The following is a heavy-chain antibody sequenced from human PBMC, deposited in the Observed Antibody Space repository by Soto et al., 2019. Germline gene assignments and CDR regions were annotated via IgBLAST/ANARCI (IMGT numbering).Heavy chain of an antibody. CDR3: ARSEEDSDYYYYGMDV. D-gene: IGHD2-15*01. V-gene: IGHV6-1*01. CDR2: TYYRSRWYS. J-gene: IGHJ6*02. CDR1: GDTGSSNSVA. Sequence: SQTLSLTGVGCGDTGSSNSVACNWVRQSPSRGLEWLGRTYYRSRWYSDYAVSVRSRIDINADTSKNQVSLQLNSVTPEDKAVYYCARSEEDSDYYYYGMDVWGQGTTVTVSS.